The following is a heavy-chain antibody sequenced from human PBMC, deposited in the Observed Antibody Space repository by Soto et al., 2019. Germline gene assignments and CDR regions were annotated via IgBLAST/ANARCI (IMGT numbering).Heavy chain of an antibody. J-gene: IGHJ1*01. CDR2: ITPMLGKA. V-gene: IGHV1-69*02. CDR1: GGTFSKYT. D-gene: IGHD3-10*01. CDR3: ALPLYYYGSGPSADYFHH. Sequence: QVQLVQSGAEVKKPGSSVKVSCKASGGTFSKYTVSWVRQAPGQGLEWMGRITPMLGKANYAQKFQGRVTIPAYNSHRTAYLELSSLRSEDTAVYYCALPLYYYGSGPSADYFHHWGQGTLVTLSS.